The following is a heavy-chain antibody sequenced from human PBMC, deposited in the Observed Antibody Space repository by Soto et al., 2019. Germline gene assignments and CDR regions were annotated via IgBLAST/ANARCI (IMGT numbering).Heavy chain of an antibody. Sequence: QVPMLQSGAEVKKPGASVKVSCKASGYTFSSYGISWVRQAPGQGLEWMGCISGYNGHTRYAQRVQGRATMTTDTSTGTAYFELTSLRSDDTAVYYCARDSPILGVVILRHWGQGTLVTVSS. CDR3: ARDSPILGVVILRH. CDR1: GYTFSSYG. D-gene: IGHD3-3*01. J-gene: IGHJ4*02. V-gene: IGHV1-18*04. CDR2: ISGYNGHT.